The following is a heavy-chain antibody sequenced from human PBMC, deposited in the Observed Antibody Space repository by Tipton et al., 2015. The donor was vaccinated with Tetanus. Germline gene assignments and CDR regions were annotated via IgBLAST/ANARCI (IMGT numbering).Heavy chain of an antibody. D-gene: IGHD3-3*01. J-gene: IGHJ4*02. V-gene: IGHV3-23*01. CDR2: ISYSGANI. Sequence: GSLRLSCAASGFTFRSYAMAWVRQAPGKGLEWVSSISYSGANIYYADFVKGRFTISRDNSNNMLFLQMSSLRLEDTAIYYCAKDVETYYDFWSGSGFWGQGTLVTVSS. CDR3: AKDVETYYDFWSGSGF. CDR1: GFTFRSYA.